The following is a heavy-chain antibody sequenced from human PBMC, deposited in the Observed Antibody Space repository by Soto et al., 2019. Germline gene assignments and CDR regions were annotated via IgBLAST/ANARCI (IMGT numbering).Heavy chain of an antibody. J-gene: IGHJ4*02. CDR2: INGGGGST. D-gene: IGHD2-15*01. CDR3: AKDKACSGGSCYYDY. Sequence: EVQLLEAGGDLIQPGGSLRLSCAASGFTFSSYTMTWVRQAPGKGLEWVSAINGGGGSTYYADSVKGRFTISRDNSKDTLYLHMNSLRAEDTAVYYCAKDKACSGGSCYYDYWGQGTLVTVSS. V-gene: IGHV3-23*01. CDR1: GFTFSSYT.